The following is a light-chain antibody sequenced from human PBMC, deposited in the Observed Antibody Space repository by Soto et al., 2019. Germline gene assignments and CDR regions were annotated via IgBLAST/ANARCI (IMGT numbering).Light chain of an antibody. J-gene: IGKJ5*01. CDR2: GAS. CDR1: QSVSSTY. CDR3: QQYNNWPPIT. Sequence: IVLTQSPATLSLSPGERATLSCRASQSVSSTYLIWYQQKPGQAPRLLIYGASTRATGIPARFSGSGSGTEFTLTISSLQSEDFAVYYCQQYNNWPPITFGQGTRLEIK. V-gene: IGKV3-15*01.